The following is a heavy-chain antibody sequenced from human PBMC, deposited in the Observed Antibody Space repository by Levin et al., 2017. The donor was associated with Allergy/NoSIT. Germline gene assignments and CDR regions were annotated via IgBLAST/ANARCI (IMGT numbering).Heavy chain of an antibody. J-gene: IGHJ6*02. Sequence: ASVKVSCKASGYTFTSYYIHWVRQAPGQGLEWMAIINPSGGSTTYSQKFQGRVTLTRDTSTSTVYMDLSSLRSEDTAVYYCARGGCRGTSCSASPVGLYYYYGVDVWGQGTTVTVSS. CDR3: ARGGCRGTSCSASPVGLYYYYGVDV. V-gene: IGHV1-46*01. CDR1: GYTFTSYY. D-gene: IGHD2-15*01. CDR2: INPSGGST.